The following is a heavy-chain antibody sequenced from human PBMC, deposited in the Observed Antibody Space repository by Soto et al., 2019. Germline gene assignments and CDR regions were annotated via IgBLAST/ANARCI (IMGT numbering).Heavy chain of an antibody. CDR3: ARESSSSSYYYYGMDG. D-gene: IGHD6-6*01. V-gene: IGHV1-69*13. CDR1: GGTFSSYA. CDR2: IIPIFGTA. J-gene: IGHJ6*04. Sequence: SVKVSCKASGGTFSSYAISWVRQAPGQGLEWMGGIIPIFGTANYAQKFQGRVTITADESTSTAYMELSSLRSEDTAVYYCARESSSSSYYYYGMDGWGKGTTVTVYS.